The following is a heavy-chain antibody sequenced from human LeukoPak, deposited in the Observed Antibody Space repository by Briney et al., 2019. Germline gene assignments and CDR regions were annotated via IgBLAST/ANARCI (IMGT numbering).Heavy chain of an antibody. CDR3: ARDRSSSFPSYYYYGMDV. Sequence: ASVKVSCKTSGGTFSSYAISWVQQAPGQGLEWMGRIIPILGIANYAQKFQGRVTITADKSTSTAYMELSSLRSEDTAVYYCARDRSSSFPSYYYYGMDVWGQGTTVTVSS. V-gene: IGHV1-69*04. CDR1: GGTFSSYA. D-gene: IGHD6-13*01. CDR2: IIPILGIA. J-gene: IGHJ6*02.